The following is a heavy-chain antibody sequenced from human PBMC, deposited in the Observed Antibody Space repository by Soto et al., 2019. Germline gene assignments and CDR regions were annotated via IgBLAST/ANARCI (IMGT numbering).Heavy chain of an antibody. V-gene: IGHV1-46*01. CDR3: AREQGDAFDI. CDR2: INPNGGST. J-gene: IGHJ3*02. D-gene: IGHD1-1*01. Sequence: ASVKVSCKASGYIFTNYYIHWVRQAPGQGLEWMAIINPNGGSTNCAQEFQGRITLTTDTSTSTAYMELSSLRSEDTAVYYCAREQGDAFDIWGQGTMVTVSS. CDR1: GYIFTNYY.